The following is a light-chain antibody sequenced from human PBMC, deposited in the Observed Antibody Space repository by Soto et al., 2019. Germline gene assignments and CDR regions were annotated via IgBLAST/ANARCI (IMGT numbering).Light chain of an antibody. Sequence: DIVMTQSPDSLAVSLGERATINCKSSQTVLYSPDGKNYLAWYQQKPGQPPKLLIYWASTRESGVPDRFSGSGSGTDFTLTISSLQAEDVAVYYCQQFYSTPPYTFGQGTKLEI. CDR1: QTVLYSPDGKNY. CDR3: QQFYSTPPYT. J-gene: IGKJ2*01. CDR2: WAS. V-gene: IGKV4-1*01.